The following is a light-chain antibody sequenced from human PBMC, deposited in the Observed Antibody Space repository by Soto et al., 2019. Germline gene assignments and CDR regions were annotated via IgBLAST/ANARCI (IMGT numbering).Light chain of an antibody. J-gene: IGKJ5*01. V-gene: IGKV1-5*01. CDR1: QSISSW. Sequence: DIQMTQSPSTLSASVGDGVTITCRASQSISSWLAWYQQKQGKAPKLLIYDASNLESGVPSRFSGSGSGTEFTLTISSLQPDDFATYYCQQYNSYPITFGQGTRLEIK. CDR2: DAS. CDR3: QQYNSYPIT.